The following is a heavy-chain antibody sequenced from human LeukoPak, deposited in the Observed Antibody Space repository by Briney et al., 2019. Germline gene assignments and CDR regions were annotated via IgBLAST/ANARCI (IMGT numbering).Heavy chain of an antibody. J-gene: IGHJ4*02. D-gene: IGHD2-15*01. CDR2: IYHSGST. CDR1: GYSISSGYY. CDR3: ARDNIVVVAATKAYYFDY. V-gene: IGHV4-38-2*02. Sequence: PSETLSLTCTVSGYSISSGYYWGWIRQPPGKGLEWIGTIYHSGSTYYNPSLRSRVTISVDTPKNQFSLNLSSVTAADTAVYYCARDNIVVVAATKAYYFDYWGQGTLVTVSS.